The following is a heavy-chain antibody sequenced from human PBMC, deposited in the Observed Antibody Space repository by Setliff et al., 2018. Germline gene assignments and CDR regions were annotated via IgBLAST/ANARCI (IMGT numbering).Heavy chain of an antibody. V-gene: IGHV4-38-2*01. D-gene: IGHD3-22*01. J-gene: IGHJ6*03. CDR3: ARLGGSSGSGGFYYYYYYMDV. Sequence: PSETLSLTCAVSVYSISRDCHWGWIRQPPGKGLEWIGSIYYSGNTYYNASLKGRVTISGDTSKNQFSLKLSSETAADTAVYYCARLGGSSGSGGFYYYYYYMDVWGKGTTVTVS. CDR1: VYSISRDCH. CDR2: IYYSGNT.